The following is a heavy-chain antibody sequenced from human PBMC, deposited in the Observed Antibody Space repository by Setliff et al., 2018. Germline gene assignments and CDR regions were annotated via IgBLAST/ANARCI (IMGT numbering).Heavy chain of an antibody. V-gene: IGHV4-59*11. CDR3: ARGGSYRPYAFDI. CDR2: IYYSGST. CDR1: GGSISSHY. J-gene: IGHJ3*02. Sequence: PSETLSLTCTVSGGSISSHYWSWIRQPPGKGLEWIGYIYYSGSTNYNPSLKSRVTISLDTSKNQFSLTVTSVTAADTAVYYCARGGSYRPYAFDIWGQGTMVTVSS. D-gene: IGHD1-26*01.